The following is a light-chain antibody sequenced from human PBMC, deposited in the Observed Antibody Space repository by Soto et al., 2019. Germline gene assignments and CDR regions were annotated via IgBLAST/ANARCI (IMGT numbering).Light chain of an antibody. CDR2: TNN. J-gene: IGLJ2*01. Sequence: QSVLTQPPSASGTPGQRVTISCSGSDSNIGSNAVNWYHQLPGTAPKLLINTNNERPSGVPDRFPGSKSGTSASLAISGLQSEDEADYHCAAWDDSLNGVVFGGGTKVTVL. CDR3: AAWDDSLNGVV. CDR1: DSNIGSNA. V-gene: IGLV1-44*01.